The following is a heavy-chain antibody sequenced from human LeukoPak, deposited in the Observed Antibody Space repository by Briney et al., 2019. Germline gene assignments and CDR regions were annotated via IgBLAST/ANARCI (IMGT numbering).Heavy chain of an antibody. CDR1: GFTFSNYW. Sequence: GGSLRLSCVASGFTFSNYWMHWFRQAPGKGLEWVARIKTKGEGVTTDYGAPVKGRFTISRDDSKSTLYLQMNSLRTDDTAVYYCSADDSSKVAPFDYWGQGTLVTVSS. J-gene: IGHJ4*02. D-gene: IGHD5-12*01. CDR2: IKTKGEGVTT. CDR3: SADDSSKVAPFDY. V-gene: IGHV3-15*01.